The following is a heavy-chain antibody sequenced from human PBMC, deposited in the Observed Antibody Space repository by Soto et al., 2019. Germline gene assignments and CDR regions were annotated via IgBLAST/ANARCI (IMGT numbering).Heavy chain of an antibody. V-gene: IGHV1-3*01. D-gene: IGHD6-19*01. CDR1: GYTFTSYA. CDR2: INAGNGNT. CDR3: ARDGIAVADPGNYFDY. Sequence: ASVKVSCKASGYTFTSYAMHWVRQAPGQRLEWMGWINAGNGNTKYSQKFQGRVTITRDTSASTAYMELSSLRSEDTAVYYCARDGIAVADPGNYFDYWGQGTLVTVSS. J-gene: IGHJ4*02.